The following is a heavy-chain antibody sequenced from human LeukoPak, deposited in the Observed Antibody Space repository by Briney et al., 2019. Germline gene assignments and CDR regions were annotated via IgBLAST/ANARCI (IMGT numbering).Heavy chain of an antibody. CDR1: GFTFSGFW. J-gene: IGHJ3*01. CDR2: INSDGSEG. Sequence: GGSLRLSCAVSGFTFSGFWMSWSRQAPGKGLEWVASINSDGSEGYYADVVKGRFTISRDNAKNSLYLQINSLRAEDTAVYYCARSLYSSSSSVWGQGTMVTVSS. D-gene: IGHD6-6*01. CDR3: ARSLYSSSSSV. V-gene: IGHV3-7*03.